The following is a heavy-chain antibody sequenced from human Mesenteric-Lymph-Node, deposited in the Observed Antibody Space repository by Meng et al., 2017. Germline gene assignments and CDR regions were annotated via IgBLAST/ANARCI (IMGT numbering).Heavy chain of an antibody. CDR2: VSYDGSDK. V-gene: IGHV3-30*07. Sequence: GGSLRLSCAASGFSFSSYAMHWVRQTPGEGLEWVAAVSYDGSDKYYADSVKGRFTISRDNAKNSLYLQMNSLRAEDTAVYYCARVDTAMFDAFDIWGQGTMVTVSS. CDR3: ARVDTAMFDAFDI. D-gene: IGHD5-18*01. J-gene: IGHJ3*02. CDR1: GFSFSSYA.